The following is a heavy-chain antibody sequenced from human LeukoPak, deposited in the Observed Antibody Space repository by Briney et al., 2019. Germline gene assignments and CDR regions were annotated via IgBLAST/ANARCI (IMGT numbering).Heavy chain of an antibody. CDR2: INHSGST. CDR1: GGSFSGYY. V-gene: IGHV4-34*01. J-gene: IGHJ4*02. D-gene: IGHD3-22*01. Sequence: SETLSLTCAVYGGSFSGYYWSWIRQPPGKGLEWMGEINHSGSTNYNPSLKSRVTISVDTSKNQFSLKLSPVTAADTAVYYCARSRGDSSGYYYFDYWGQGTLVTVSS. CDR3: ARSRGDSSGYYYFDY.